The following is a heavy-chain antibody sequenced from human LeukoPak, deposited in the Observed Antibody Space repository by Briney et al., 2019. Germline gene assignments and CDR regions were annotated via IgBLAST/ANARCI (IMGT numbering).Heavy chain of an antibody. Sequence: GASVKVSCKASGCTFTGYYMHWVRQAPGQGLEWMGWINPNSGGTNYAQKFQGRVTMTRDTSISTAYMELSRLRSDDTAVYYCARELTAVAGTLGGYWGQGTLVTVSS. V-gene: IGHV1-2*02. CDR2: INPNSGGT. D-gene: IGHD6-19*01. CDR1: GCTFTGYY. J-gene: IGHJ4*02. CDR3: ARELTAVAGTLGGY.